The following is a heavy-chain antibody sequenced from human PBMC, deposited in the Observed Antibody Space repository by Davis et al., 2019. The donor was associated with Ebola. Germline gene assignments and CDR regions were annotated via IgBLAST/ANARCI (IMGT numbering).Heavy chain of an antibody. D-gene: IGHD3-10*01. Sequence: MPSETLSLTCAVYGGSFSGFFWSWIRQPPGKGLEWIGEINHSGNTHYNPSLKSRVAISVDTSKNQFSLKLSSVTAADTAVYYCARGRVPRDWGQGTLVTVSS. CDR2: INHSGNT. CDR3: ARGRVPRD. J-gene: IGHJ4*02. CDR1: GGSFSGFF. V-gene: IGHV4-34*01.